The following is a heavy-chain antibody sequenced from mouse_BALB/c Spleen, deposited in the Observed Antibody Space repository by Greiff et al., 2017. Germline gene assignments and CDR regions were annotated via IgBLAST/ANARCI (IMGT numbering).Heavy chain of an antibody. Sequence: VQLQESGPGLVAPSQSLSITCTVSGFSLTSYGVHWVRQPPGKGLEWLGVIWAGGSTNYNSALMSRLSISKDNSKSQVFLKMNSLQTDDTAMYYCASSTMITTKPFAYWGQGTLVTVSA. CDR2: IWAGGST. V-gene: IGHV2-9*02. J-gene: IGHJ3*01. CDR1: GFSLTSYG. D-gene: IGHD2-4*01. CDR3: ASSTMITTKPFAY.